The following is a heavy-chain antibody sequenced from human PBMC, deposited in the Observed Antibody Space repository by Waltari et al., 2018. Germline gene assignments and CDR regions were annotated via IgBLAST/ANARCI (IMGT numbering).Heavy chain of an antibody. CDR3: ARASTNYYDSSGYYWDIHYFDY. D-gene: IGHD3-22*01. V-gene: IGHV4-34*01. CDR2: INHSGST. Sequence: QVQLQQWGAGLLKPSETLSLTCAVYGGSFSGYYWSWIRQPPGKGLEWIGEINHSGSTTYNPSLKSPVTISVDTSKNQFSLKLSSVTAADTAVYYCARASTNYYDSSGYYWDIHYFDYWGQGTLVIVSS. CDR1: GGSFSGYY. J-gene: IGHJ4*02.